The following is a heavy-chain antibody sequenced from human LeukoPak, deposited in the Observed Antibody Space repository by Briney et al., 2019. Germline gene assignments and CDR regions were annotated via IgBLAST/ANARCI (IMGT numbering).Heavy chain of an antibody. CDR1: GGSISSYY. Sequence: PSETLSLTCTVSGGSISSYYWSWIRQPAGKGLEWIGHIYTSGSTNYNPSLKSRVTMSVDTSKNQFSLNLSSVTAADTAVYYCARHDFSNYPVFNYWGQGTLVTVSS. CDR3: ARHDFSNYPVFNY. D-gene: IGHD4-11*01. CDR2: IYTSGST. V-gene: IGHV4-4*07. J-gene: IGHJ4*02.